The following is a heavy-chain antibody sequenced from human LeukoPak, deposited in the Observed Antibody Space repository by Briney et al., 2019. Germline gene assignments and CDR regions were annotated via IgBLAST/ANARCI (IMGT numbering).Heavy chain of an antibody. D-gene: IGHD1-14*01. V-gene: IGHV4-34*01. CDR1: GFTLSDYD. J-gene: IGHJ3*02. CDR2: VNHSGST. Sequence: PGGSLRLSCAASGFTLSDYDMNWVRQAPGKGLEWIGEVNHSGSTNYNPSLASRVTISLDTSKNQFSLKLSSVTAADTAVYYCARYRIPAFDIWGQGTLVTVSS. CDR3: ARYRIPAFDI.